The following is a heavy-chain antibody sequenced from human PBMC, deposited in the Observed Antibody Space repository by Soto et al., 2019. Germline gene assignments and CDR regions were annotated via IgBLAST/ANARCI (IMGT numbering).Heavy chain of an antibody. CDR2: INHSGST. J-gene: IGHJ6*02. CDR3: ASSSIAAAGIYYYYYGMDV. Sequence: SETLSLTCAVYGGSFSGYYWSWIRQPPGKGLEWIGEINHSGSTNYNLSLKSRVTISVDTSKNQFSLKLSSVTAADTAVYYCASSSIAAAGIYYYYYGMDVWGQGTTVTVSS. D-gene: IGHD6-13*01. V-gene: IGHV4-34*01. CDR1: GGSFSGYY.